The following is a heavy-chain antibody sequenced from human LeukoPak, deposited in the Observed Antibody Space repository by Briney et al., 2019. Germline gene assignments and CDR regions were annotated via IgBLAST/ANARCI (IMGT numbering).Heavy chain of an antibody. CDR2: MNPNSGNT. Sequence: ASVKVSCKASGYTFTSYYMHWVRQATGQGLEWMGWMNPNSGNTGYAQKFQGRVTMTRNTSISTAYMELSSLRSEDTAVYYCARGYYDILTGYYRYYYCYYMDVWGKGTTVTISS. V-gene: IGHV1-8*02. CDR3: ARGYYDILTGYYRYYYCYYMDV. CDR1: GYTFTSYY. J-gene: IGHJ6*03. D-gene: IGHD3-9*01.